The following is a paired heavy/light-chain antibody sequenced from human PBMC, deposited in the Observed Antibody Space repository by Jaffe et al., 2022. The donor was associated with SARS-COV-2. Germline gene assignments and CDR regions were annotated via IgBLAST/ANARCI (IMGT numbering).Heavy chain of an antibody. CDR2: INYSGTT. J-gene: IGHJ5*02. CDR3: ATFRGIRSGYYYYNWFDP. Sequence: QLQLQESGPRLVKPSETLSLTCTVSGASISGTTYYWGWIRQPPGKGLEWIGNINYSGTTYHNPSLKSRVTIFVDTSKNQFSLKLSSVTAADTAVYYCATFRGIRSGYYYYNWFDPWGQGTQVTVSS. D-gene: IGHD3-22*01. V-gene: IGHV4-39*01. CDR1: GASISGTTYY.
Light chain of an antibody. V-gene: IGLV1-40*01. CDR3: QSYDNSLSGSV. Sequence: QSVLTQPPSVSGAPGQRVTISCTGSSSNIGAGYDVHWYQQLPGTAPKLLIYGNTNRPSGVPDRFSGSKSGTSASLAITGLQAEDEADYYCQSYDNSLSGSVFGGGTKLTVL. CDR1: SSNIGAGYD. CDR2: GNT. J-gene: IGLJ2*01.